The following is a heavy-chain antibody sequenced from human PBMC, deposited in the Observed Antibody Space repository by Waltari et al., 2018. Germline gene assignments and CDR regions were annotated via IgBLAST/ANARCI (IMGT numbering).Heavy chain of an antibody. CDR1: GFTFISSS. V-gene: IGHV3-23*01. D-gene: IGHD6-25*01. Sequence: EVQLLESGGALVQPGGSLRLSCASSGFTFISSSMRWFRQAPGKGLEWVSVITGNSGKIYYTDSVKGRFAISRDNSKNMLYLQMHSLRDEDSAIYYCVVEYNSAGAFDNWGQGSLVTVSS. J-gene: IGHJ4*02. CDR3: VVEYNSAGAFDN. CDR2: ITGNSGKI.